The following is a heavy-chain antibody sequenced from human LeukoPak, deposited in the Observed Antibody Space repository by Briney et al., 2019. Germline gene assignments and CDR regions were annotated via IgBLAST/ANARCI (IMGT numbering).Heavy chain of an antibody. D-gene: IGHD3-3*01. J-gene: IGHJ4*02. V-gene: IGHV3-30*04. Sequence: GGSLRLSCSASGFTFSSYAMHWVRQAPGKGLEWVALMSYEGSNIKYADSVKGRFTISRDNSKNALYLQMNSLRAEDTAVYYCAKENDFVYWGQGTLVTVSS. CDR3: AKENDFVY. CDR1: GFTFSSYA. CDR2: MSYEGSNI.